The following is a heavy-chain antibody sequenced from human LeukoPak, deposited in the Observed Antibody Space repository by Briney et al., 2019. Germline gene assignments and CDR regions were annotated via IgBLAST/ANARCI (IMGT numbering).Heavy chain of an antibody. CDR1: GGSISSGIR. V-gene: IGHV4/OR15-8*01. Sequence: SETLSLTCGVSGGSISSGIRWSWVRQPPGKGLEWIGEIHHEGSTKYSPSLKSRVTISVDKSKNQFSLKLNSVTAADTAVYYCTAQGGWYIDYWGQGTLVTVSS. CDR3: TAQGGWYIDY. J-gene: IGHJ4*02. CDR2: IHHEGST. D-gene: IGHD6-19*01.